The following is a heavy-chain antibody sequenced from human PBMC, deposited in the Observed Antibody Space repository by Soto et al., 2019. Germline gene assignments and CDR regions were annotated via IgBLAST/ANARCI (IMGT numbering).Heavy chain of an antibody. V-gene: IGHV3-23*01. CDR1: GFTFSSYA. D-gene: IGHD3-3*01. CDR3: ACPRITIFGVVIAPLDY. Sequence: PVGSLRLSCAASGFTFSSYAMSWVRQAPGKGLEWVSAISGSGGSTYYADSVKGRFTISRDNSKNTLYLQMNSLRAEDTAVYYCACPRITIFGVVIAPLDYWGQGTLVTVSS. J-gene: IGHJ4*02. CDR2: ISGSGGST.